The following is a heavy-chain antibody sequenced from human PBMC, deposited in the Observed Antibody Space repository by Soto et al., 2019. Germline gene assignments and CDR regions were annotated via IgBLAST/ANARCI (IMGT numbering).Heavy chain of an antibody. D-gene: IGHD3-22*01. J-gene: IGHJ1*01. CDR2: ISVDGGST. Sequence: QVQLVESGGGVVQPGRSLRLSCTASGFTFSTYVMHWVRQAPGEGLEWVAGISVDGGSTHYTDSLKGRFTISRDNAKNAVYLQMDSLTDEETTVYYCAREDESSGHAGTFQHWGQGTLVTVSS. V-gene: IGHV3-30*14. CDR3: AREDESSGHAGTFQH. CDR1: GFTFSTYV.